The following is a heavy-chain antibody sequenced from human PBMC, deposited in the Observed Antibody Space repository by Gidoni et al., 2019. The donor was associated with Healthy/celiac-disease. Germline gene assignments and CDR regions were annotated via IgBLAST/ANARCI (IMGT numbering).Heavy chain of an antibody. CDR1: GGSIRRGGYY. CDR3: ARGNGGNSRWYFDL. D-gene: IGHD2-21*02. V-gene: IGHV4-31*03. Sequence: QVQLQESGPGLVKPSQTLSLTCTVSGGSIRRGGYYWSWIRQHPGKGLEWIGYIYYSGSTYYNPSLKSRVTISVDTSKNQFSLKLSSVTAADTAVYYCARGNGGNSRWYFDLWGRGTLVTVSS. J-gene: IGHJ2*01. CDR2: IYYSGST.